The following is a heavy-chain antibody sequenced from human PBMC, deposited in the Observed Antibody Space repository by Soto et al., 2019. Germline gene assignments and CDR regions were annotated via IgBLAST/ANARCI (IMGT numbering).Heavy chain of an antibody. CDR2: INPKTGDT. CDR3: ARDRGSAAWTLNWFDS. V-gene: IGHV1-2*02. CDR1: GYTFTDHF. Sequence: QVLLVQSGAEVRKPWASVKVSCKASGYTFTDHFMHWVRQAPGQGLEWMGWINPKTGDTNYAQNFQGRVTMTRDTSITKAYMEMYYLRSDDTAVYYCARDRGSAAWTLNWFDSWGQGTLVTVSS. D-gene: IGHD1-26*01. J-gene: IGHJ5*01.